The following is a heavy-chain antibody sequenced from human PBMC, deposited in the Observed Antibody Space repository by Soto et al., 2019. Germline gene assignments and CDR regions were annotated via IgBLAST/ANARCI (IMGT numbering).Heavy chain of an antibody. CDR2: ISHHSDYI. V-gene: IGHV3-21*01. CDR1: GFTFACYN. Sequence: GGSLRLSCASSGFTFACYNMLWVRQAPGKGLNRVASISHHSDYIYDANSVKGRFTGSRDNAKNSRLLEMTILRDEDTAVYYCASGGSAERQTDGDSYHYYPMDVWGQGTTVTVSS. D-gene: IGHD2-21*02. J-gene: IGHJ6*03. CDR3: ASGGSAERQTDGDSYHYYPMDV.